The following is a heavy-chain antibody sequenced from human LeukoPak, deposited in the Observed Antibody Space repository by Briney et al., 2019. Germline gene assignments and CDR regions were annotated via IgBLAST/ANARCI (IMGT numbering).Heavy chain of an antibody. CDR1: GFTFSSYS. D-gene: IGHD4-17*01. Sequence: GGSLRLSCAASGFTFSSYSMNWVRQAPGKGLEWVSSITGSSSYIYYADSVKGRFTISRDNAKNSLYLQMNSLRAEDTAIYYCARDGNDGDYSYWGQGTLVTVSS. CDR3: ARDGNDGDYSY. V-gene: IGHV3-21*01. CDR2: ITGSSSYI. J-gene: IGHJ4*02.